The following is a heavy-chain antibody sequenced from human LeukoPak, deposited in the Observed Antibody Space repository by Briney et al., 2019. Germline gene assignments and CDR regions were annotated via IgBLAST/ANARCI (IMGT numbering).Heavy chain of an antibody. J-gene: IGHJ3*02. CDR1: GGSFSGYY. CDR3: ARGGYYI. D-gene: IGHD2-15*01. Sequence: SETLSLTCAVYGGSFSGYYWSWIRQPPGKGLEWIGEINHSGSTNYNPSLKSRVTISVDTSKNQFSLKLSSVTAADTAVYYCARGGYYIWGQGTMVTVSS. CDR2: INHSGST. V-gene: IGHV4-34*01.